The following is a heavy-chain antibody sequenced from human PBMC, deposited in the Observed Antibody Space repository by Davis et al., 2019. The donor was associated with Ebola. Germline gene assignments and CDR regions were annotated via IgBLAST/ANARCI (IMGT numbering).Heavy chain of an antibody. CDR3: TTTMIVVAI. D-gene: IGHD3-22*01. V-gene: IGHV3-73*01. J-gene: IGHJ4*02. Sequence: GGSLRLSCAASGFTFSGSAMHWVRQASGKGLEWVGRIRSKANSYATAYAASVKGRFTISRDDSKNTAYLQMNSLKTEDTAVYYCTTTMIVVAIWGQGTLVTVSS. CDR2: IRSKANSYAT. CDR1: GFTFSGSA.